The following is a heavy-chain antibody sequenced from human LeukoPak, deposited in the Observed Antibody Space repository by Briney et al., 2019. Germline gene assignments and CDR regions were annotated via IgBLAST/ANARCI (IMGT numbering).Heavy chain of an antibody. CDR3: ARTWTSPISRRRYYDYVWGSYRYDYFDY. J-gene: IGHJ4*02. D-gene: IGHD3-16*02. CDR2: IYPGDSDT. Sequence: GESLKISCKGSGYSFISYWIGWVRQLPGKGLEWMGIIYPGDSDTRYSPSFQGQVTISADKSISTAYLQWSSLKASDTAMYYCARTWTSPISRRRYYDYVWGSYRYDYFDYWGQGTLVTVSS. V-gene: IGHV5-51*01. CDR1: GYSFISYW.